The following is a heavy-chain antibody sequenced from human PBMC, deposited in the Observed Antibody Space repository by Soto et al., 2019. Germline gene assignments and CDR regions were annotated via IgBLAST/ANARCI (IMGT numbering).Heavy chain of an antibody. D-gene: IGHD6-19*01. CDR2: INHSGST. Sequence: PSETLSLTCAVYGGSFSDYYWSWIRQPPGKGLEWIGEINHSGSTNYNPSLKSRVTISVDTSKNQFSLKLSSVTAADTAVYYCARARKERGYSSGWYGSNDYWGQGTLVTVSS. V-gene: IGHV4-34*01. CDR3: ARARKERGYSSGWYGSNDY. J-gene: IGHJ4*02. CDR1: GGSFSDYY.